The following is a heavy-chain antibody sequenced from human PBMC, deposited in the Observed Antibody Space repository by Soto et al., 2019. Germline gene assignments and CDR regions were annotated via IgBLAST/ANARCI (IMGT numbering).Heavy chain of an antibody. CDR3: AKTAITMIVVVTDYYFDY. CDR2: ISGSGGST. CDR1: GFTFSSYA. D-gene: IGHD3-22*01. J-gene: IGHJ4*02. V-gene: IGHV3-23*01. Sequence: LRLSCAASGFTFSSYAMSWDRQAPGKGLEWVSAISGSGGSTYYADSVKGRFTISRDNSKNTLYLQMNSLRAEDTAVYYCAKTAITMIVVVTDYYFDYWGQGTLVTVSS.